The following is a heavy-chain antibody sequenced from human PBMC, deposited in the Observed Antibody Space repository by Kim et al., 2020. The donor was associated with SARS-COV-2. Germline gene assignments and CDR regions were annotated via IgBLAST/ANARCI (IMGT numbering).Heavy chain of an antibody. CDR2: IYYSGST. Sequence: SETLSLTCTVSGGSISSSSYYWGWIRQPPGKGLEWIGSIYYSGSTYYNPSLKSQVTISVDTSKNQFSLKLSSVTAADTAVYYCARLYYDFWSGYSSPHFDYRGQGTLVTGSP. D-gene: IGHD3-3*01. V-gene: IGHV4-39*01. CDR1: GGSISSSSYY. CDR3: ARLYYDFWSGYSSPHFDY. J-gene: IGHJ4*02.